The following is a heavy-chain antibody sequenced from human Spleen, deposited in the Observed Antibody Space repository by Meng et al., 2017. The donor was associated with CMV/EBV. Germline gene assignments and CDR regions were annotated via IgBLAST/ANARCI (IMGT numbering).Heavy chain of an antibody. V-gene: IGHV4-61*07. CDR3: ARLGYCSSTSCYNRYFQH. CDR2: IYYSGST. Sequence: SVSSGSYYWSWIRQPPGKGLEWIGYIYYSGSTNYNPSLKSRVTISVDTSKNQFSLKLSSVTAADTAVYYCARLGYCSSTSCYNRYFQHWGQGTLVTVSS. D-gene: IGHD2-2*02. J-gene: IGHJ1*01. CDR1: SVSSGSYY.